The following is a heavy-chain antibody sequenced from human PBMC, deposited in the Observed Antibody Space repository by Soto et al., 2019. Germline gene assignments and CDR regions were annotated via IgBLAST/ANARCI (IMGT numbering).Heavy chain of an antibody. V-gene: IGHV1-69*13. Sequence: EASVKVSCKASGGTFSSYAISWVRQAPGQGLEWMGGIIPIFGTANYAQKFQGRVTITADESTSTAYMELSSLRSEDTAVYYCASIHLTKGGKQSYYYGMDVWGQGTTVTVSS. CDR2: IIPIFGTA. CDR1: GGTFSSYA. CDR3: ASIHLTKGGKQSYYYGMDV. J-gene: IGHJ6*02. D-gene: IGHD2-21*01.